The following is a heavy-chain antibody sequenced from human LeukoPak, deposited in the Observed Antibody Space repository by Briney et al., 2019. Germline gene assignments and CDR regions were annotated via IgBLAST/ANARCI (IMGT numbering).Heavy chain of an antibody. Sequence: GSLRLSCAASGFTFSGSAMHWVRQASGKGLEWVGRIRSKANSYATAYAASVKGRFTISRDDSKNTAYLQMNSLKTEDTAVYYCTRPTMIVGHAYNWFDPWGQGTLVTVSS. CDR1: GFTFSGSA. CDR3: TRPTMIVGHAYNWFDP. J-gene: IGHJ5*02. D-gene: IGHD3-22*01. V-gene: IGHV3-73*01. CDR2: IRSKANSYAT.